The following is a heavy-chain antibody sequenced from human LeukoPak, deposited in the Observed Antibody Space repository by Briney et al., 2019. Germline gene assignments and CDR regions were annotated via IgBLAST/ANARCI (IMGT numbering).Heavy chain of an antibody. Sequence: GGSLRLSCAASGFTFSSYWMSWVRQAPGKGLEWVANIKQDGSEKYYVDSVKGRFTISRDNAKNSLYLQMNSLRAEATAVYYCASIVAPITWHDYYYYMDVWGKGTTVTVSS. V-gene: IGHV3-7*01. D-gene: IGHD5-12*01. CDR2: IKQDGSEK. CDR1: GFTFSSYW. CDR3: ASIVAPITWHDYYYYMDV. J-gene: IGHJ6*03.